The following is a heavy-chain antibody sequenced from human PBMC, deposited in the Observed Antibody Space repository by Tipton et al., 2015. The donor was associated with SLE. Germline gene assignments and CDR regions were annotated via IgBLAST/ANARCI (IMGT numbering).Heavy chain of an antibody. V-gene: IGHV4-4*07. CDR1: GGSISSYY. Sequence: TLSLTCTVSGGSISSYYWSWIRQPAGKGLEWIGRIYTSGSTNYNPPLKSRVTMSVDTSKNQFSLKLSSVTAADTAVYYCARVFSGYCSSTSCSGAFDIWGQGTMATVSS. CDR3: ARVFSGYCSSTSCSGAFDI. J-gene: IGHJ3*02. D-gene: IGHD2-2*03. CDR2: IYTSGST.